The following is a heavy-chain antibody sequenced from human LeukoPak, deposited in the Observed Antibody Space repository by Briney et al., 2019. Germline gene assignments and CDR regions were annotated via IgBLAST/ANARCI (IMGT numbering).Heavy chain of an antibody. D-gene: IGHD6-6*01. CDR1: GGTFSKYT. CDR2: ITPLFGTA. Sequence: ASVKVSCKASGGTFSKYTISWVRQRPGQGLEWMGGITPLFGTANYAQKFQGRVTITADESASTAYMELSSLRSEDTAVYYCARLGYYYYYGMDVWGQGTTVTVSS. CDR3: ARLGYYYYYGMDV. J-gene: IGHJ6*02. V-gene: IGHV1-69*13.